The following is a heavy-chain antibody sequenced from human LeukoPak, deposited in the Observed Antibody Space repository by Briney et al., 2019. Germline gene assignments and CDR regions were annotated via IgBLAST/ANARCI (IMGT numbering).Heavy chain of an antibody. CDR3: ARGGNWGSPGDAFDI. J-gene: IGHJ3*02. Sequence: GESLKISCQGSGYNFPIYWIGWVRQLPGQGLEWMGIIYPDDSNTIYGPSFQGQVTISADKSINTAYLQWSSLKASDTAMYYCARGGNWGSPGDAFDIWGQGTMVTVSS. CDR2: IYPDDSNT. CDR1: GYNFPIYW. V-gene: IGHV5-51*01. D-gene: IGHD7-27*01.